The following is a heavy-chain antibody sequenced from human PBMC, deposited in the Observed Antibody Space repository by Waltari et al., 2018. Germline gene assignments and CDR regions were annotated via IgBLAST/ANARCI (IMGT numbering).Heavy chain of an antibody. CDR1: GFNFSTYS. D-gene: IGHD4-17*01. V-gene: IGHV3-48*02. CDR3: ARGLGDYTY. Sequence: EVQLVESGGGLVRRGGSLRLSCAASGFNFSTYSMNWVRQAPGKGLEWISYIKSTGSTIHYADSVKGRFTISRDNAKNSLYLQMNSLRDEDTAVYYCARGLGDYTYWGQGTLVTVSS. J-gene: IGHJ4*02. CDR2: IKSTGSTI.